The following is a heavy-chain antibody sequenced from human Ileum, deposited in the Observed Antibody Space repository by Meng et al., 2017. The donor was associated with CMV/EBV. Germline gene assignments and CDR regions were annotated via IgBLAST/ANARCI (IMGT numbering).Heavy chain of an antibody. CDR3: AKGGASPPGNWFDS. J-gene: IGHJ5*01. D-gene: IGHD2-2*01. V-gene: IGHV1-3*01. CDR1: GYPFLNHA. CDR2: INAVNGKT. Sequence: KASGYPFLNHAMHWVRQAPGQRLEWMGWINAVNGKTKYSQKFQDRVTFSRDTSASTGYMELSSLRSEDTAVFYCAKGGASPPGNWFDSWGQGTLVTVSS.